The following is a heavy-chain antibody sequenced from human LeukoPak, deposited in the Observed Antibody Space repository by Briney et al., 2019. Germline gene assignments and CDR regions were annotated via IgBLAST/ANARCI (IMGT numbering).Heavy chain of an antibody. J-gene: IGHJ4*02. D-gene: IGHD1-26*01. Sequence: PGGSLRLSCAASGFTVSSNYMSWVRQAPGKGLEWVSAIYSGGSTYYADSVKGRFTISRDNSKNTLYLQMNSLRAEDTAVYYCARGVGSGSRLRAGDYWGQGTLVTVSS. V-gene: IGHV3-53*01. CDR3: ARGVGSGSRLRAGDY. CDR2: IYSGGST. CDR1: GFTVSSNY.